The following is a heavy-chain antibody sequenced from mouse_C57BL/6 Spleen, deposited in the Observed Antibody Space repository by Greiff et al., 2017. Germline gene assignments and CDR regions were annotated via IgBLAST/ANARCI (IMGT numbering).Heavy chain of an antibody. D-gene: IGHD3-2*02. Sequence: QVQLQQPGAELVRPGSSVKLSCKASGYTFTSYWMDWVMQRPGQGLEWIGNIYPSDSETHYNQKFKDKATLTVDKSSSTAYMQLSSLTSEDSAVYYCAWEDSSGFAYWGQGTLVTVSA. CDR2: IYPSDSET. V-gene: IGHV1-61*01. J-gene: IGHJ3*01. CDR1: GYTFTSYW. CDR3: AWEDSSGFAY.